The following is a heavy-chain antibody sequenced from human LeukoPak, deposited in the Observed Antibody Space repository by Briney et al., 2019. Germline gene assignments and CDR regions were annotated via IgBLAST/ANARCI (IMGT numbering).Heavy chain of an antibody. CDR1: GFSVSRYW. CDR3: AKDPPRGWLVREYYFDY. CDR2: IKQDESEK. D-gene: IGHD6-19*01. J-gene: IGHJ4*02. V-gene: IGHV3-7*03. Sequence: GGSLRLSCAASGFSVSRYWMSWVRQAPGEGLEWVANIKQDESEKDYVDSVKGRFTISRDNSKNTLYLQMNSLRAEDTAVYYCAKDPPRGWLVREYYFDYWGQGTLVTVSS.